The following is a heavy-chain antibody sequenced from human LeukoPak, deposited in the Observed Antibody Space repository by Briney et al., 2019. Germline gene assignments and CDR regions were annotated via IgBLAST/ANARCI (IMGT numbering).Heavy chain of an antibody. V-gene: IGHV3-30*02. CDR2: IGYDGSAK. Sequence: GGSLRLSCAASGITSSPYAMNWVRQAPGKGLEWVAFIGYDGSAKYYVDSVKGRFTISRDNSKNTLSLQMNSLRAEDTAVYYCARGLTPITIFGVVSGYYYYYMDVWGKGTTVTVSS. CDR3: ARGLTPITIFGVVSGYYYYYMDV. CDR1: GITSSPYA. D-gene: IGHD3-3*01. J-gene: IGHJ6*03.